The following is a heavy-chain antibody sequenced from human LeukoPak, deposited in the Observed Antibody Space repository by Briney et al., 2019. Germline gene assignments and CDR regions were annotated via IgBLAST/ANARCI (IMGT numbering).Heavy chain of an antibody. D-gene: IGHD6-13*01. Sequence: SETLSLTCTVSGASIRSYYWSWLRQPPGKGLEWIGHVSDTGSTNYNPSLKSRVTISSDTSKNQFSLKLTSVTAADTAVYYCAKRGYSGSLNPWGQGTLVIVSS. V-gene: IGHV4-59*01. CDR2: VSDTGST. CDR3: AKRGYSGSLNP. CDR1: GASIRSYY. J-gene: IGHJ5*02.